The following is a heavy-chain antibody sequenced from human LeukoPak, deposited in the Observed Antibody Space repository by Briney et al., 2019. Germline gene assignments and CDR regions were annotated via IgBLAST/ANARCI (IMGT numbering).Heavy chain of an antibody. CDR2: FSAYNGNT. V-gene: IGHV1-18*01. D-gene: IGHD2-15*01. J-gene: IGHJ4*02. Sequence: SVKVSRKPSVYTFTSYVISWVGQAPGQGLEGMGWFSAYNGNTNYAQKLQGRVTMTTDTCTSTAYMEPRSLRSDDAAVYYCARDGDFDYWGQGTLVTVSS. CDR3: ARDGDFDY. CDR1: VYTFTSYV.